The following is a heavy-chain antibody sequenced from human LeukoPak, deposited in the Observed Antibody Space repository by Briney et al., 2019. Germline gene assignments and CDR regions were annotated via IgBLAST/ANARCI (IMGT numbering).Heavy chain of an antibody. D-gene: IGHD6-19*01. J-gene: IGHJ5*02. CDR1: GYTFTSYA. CDR2: INAGNGNT. V-gene: IGHV1-3*03. Sequence: ASVKVSCKASGYTFTSYAMHWVRQAPGQRLEWMGWINAGNGNTKYSQEFQGRVTMTRDMSTSTVYMDLSSLRSEDTAVYYCARGGYSSPRGWFDPWGQGTLVTVSS. CDR3: ARGGYSSPRGWFDP.